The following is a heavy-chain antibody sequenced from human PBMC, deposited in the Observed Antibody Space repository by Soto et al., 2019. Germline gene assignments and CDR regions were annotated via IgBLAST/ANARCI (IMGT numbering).Heavy chain of an antibody. D-gene: IGHD2-21*01. Sequence: SETLSLTCTVSGGSISSGDYYWSWIRQPPGKGLEWIGYIYYSGSTYYNPSLKSRVTISVDTSKNQFSLKLSSVTAADTAVYYCARGIKSSIPWFDPWGQGTLVTVSS. CDR1: GGSISSGDYY. CDR3: ARGIKSSIPWFDP. V-gene: IGHV4-30-4*01. J-gene: IGHJ5*02. CDR2: IYYSGST.